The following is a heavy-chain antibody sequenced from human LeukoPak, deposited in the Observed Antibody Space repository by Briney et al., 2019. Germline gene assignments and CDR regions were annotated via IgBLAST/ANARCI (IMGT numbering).Heavy chain of an antibody. CDR1: GGSFSGYY. CDR3: ARGGDCSSTSCCLYFDY. D-gene: IGHD2-2*01. Sequence: SETLSLTCAVYGGSFSGYYWSWIRQPPGKGLEWIGEINHSGSTNYNPSLKSRVTISVDTSKNQFSLKLSSVTAADTAMYYCARGGDCSSTSCCLYFDYWGQGTLVTVSS. J-gene: IGHJ4*02. CDR2: INHSGST. V-gene: IGHV4-34*01.